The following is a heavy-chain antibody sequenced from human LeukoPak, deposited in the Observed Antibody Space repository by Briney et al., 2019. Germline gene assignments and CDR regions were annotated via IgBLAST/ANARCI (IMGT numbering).Heavy chain of an antibody. CDR2: IHNSGIT. CDR3: ARDLGSNYVYFDY. CDR1: GGSISSHY. D-gene: IGHD1-26*01. Sequence: SETLSLTCTVSGGSISSHYWSWIRQPAGKGLEYIGRIHNSGITNYNPSLKSRVTMSGDTSKNQFSLKLSSVTAADTAVYYCARDLGSNYVYFDYWGQGSLVTVSS. V-gene: IGHV4-4*07. J-gene: IGHJ4*02.